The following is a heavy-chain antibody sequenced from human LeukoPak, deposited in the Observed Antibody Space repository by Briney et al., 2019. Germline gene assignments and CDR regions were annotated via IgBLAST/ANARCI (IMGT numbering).Heavy chain of an antibody. D-gene: IGHD3-9*01. J-gene: IGHJ4*02. CDR2: ISGSGATT. Sequence: GGSLRLSCAVSGFTFSSYGMSWVRQAPGKGLEWVSGISGSGATTYYADSVKGRFTISRDNSKNTLYLQMNSLRAEDTAVYYCAKVRERSYYDILTGLTPLYYFDYWGQGTLVTVSS. CDR1: GFTFSSYG. V-gene: IGHV3-23*01. CDR3: AKVRERSYYDILTGLTPLYYFDY.